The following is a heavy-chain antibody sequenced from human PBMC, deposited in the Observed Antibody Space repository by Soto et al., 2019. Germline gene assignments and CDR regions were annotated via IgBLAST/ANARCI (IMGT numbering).Heavy chain of an antibody. CDR3: ARSPKGQWPLDY. J-gene: IGHJ4*02. CDR1: GFTFSSYW. D-gene: IGHD6-19*01. Sequence: PGGSLRLSCAASGFTFSSYWMHWVRQAPGKGLVWVSRINSDGSNTIYADSVKGRFTMSRDNAKNTVYLQMNSLRAEDTAVYYCARSPKGQWPLDYWGQGTLVTVSS. V-gene: IGHV3-74*01. CDR2: INSDGSNT.